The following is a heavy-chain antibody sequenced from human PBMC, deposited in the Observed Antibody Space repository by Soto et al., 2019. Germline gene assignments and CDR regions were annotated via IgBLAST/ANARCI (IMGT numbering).Heavy chain of an antibody. J-gene: IGHJ6*02. CDR3: ARNRFLEWLLTFSYYYGMDV. CDR2: INPSGGSI. V-gene: IGHV1-46*01. CDR1: GYTFTTYY. D-gene: IGHD3-3*01. Sequence: ASVKVSCKASGYTFTTYYIHWVRQAPGQGLEWMGVINPSGGSINYAQKFQGRVTMTRDTSTSTAYMELSSLRSEDTAVYYCARNRFLEWLLTFSYYYGMDVWGQGTTVTVSS.